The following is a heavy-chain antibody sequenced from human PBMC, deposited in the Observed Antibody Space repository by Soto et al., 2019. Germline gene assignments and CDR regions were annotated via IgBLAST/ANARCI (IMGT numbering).Heavy chain of an antibody. D-gene: IGHD2-2*02. CDR1: GASITSTNW. J-gene: IGHJ5*02. CDR3: ARAILANPWFDP. Sequence: QVQLQESGPGLVRPSETLSLTCAVSGASITSTNWWSWVRQPPGKGLEWIGGIFRGGSTNYNRSLKSRVTISVDKSKNQFSLSLTSVTAADTAVYYCARAILANPWFDPWGQGTLVSVYS. CDR2: IFRGGST. V-gene: IGHV4-4*02.